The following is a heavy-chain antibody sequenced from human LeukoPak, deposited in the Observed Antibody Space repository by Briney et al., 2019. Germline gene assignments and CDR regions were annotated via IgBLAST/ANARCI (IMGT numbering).Heavy chain of an antibody. J-gene: IGHJ4*02. V-gene: IGHV3-74*01. Sequence: PGGSLRLSCAASGFTFSTSWMHWVRHAPGKGLVWVSRIKTDGSSTSYADSVKGRVTISRDNAKNTLYLQMNSLRAEDTAVYYCARGGSPFYWGQGTLVTVSS. D-gene: IGHD3-10*01. CDR3: ARGGSPFY. CDR2: IKTDGSST. CDR1: GFTFSTSW.